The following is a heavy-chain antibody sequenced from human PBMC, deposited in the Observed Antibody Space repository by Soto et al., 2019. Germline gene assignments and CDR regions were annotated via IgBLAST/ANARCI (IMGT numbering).Heavy chain of an antibody. CDR3: ARVGGDDFGDSGGFDY. D-gene: IGHD4-17*01. CDR2: IHYSGRT. V-gene: IGHV4-59*01. Sequence: ETLSPAGPGSGGSIRDYFWTWIRQPPGKGLEWIGYIHYSGRTNYNPSLKSRVSISVDTSKNHFSLQLRSVTAADTAVYYCARVGGDDFGDSGGFDYWGQGTLVTVSS. CDR1: GGSIRDYF. J-gene: IGHJ4*02.